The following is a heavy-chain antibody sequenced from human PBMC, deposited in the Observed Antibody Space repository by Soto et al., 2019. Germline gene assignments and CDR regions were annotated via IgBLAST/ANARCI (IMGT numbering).Heavy chain of an antibody. D-gene: IGHD3-10*01. CDR1: GFTFSSYA. CDR3: AKGGGKWHYYGSGSYLFYYYYYGMDV. J-gene: IGHJ6*02. CDR2: ISGSGGST. Sequence: EVQLLESGGGLVQPGGSLRLSCAASGFTFSSYAMSWVRQAPGKGLEWVSAISGSGGSTYYADSVKGRFTISSDNSKNTLYLQMNSLRAEDTAVYYCAKGGGKWHYYGSGSYLFYYYYYGMDVWGQGTTVTVSS. V-gene: IGHV3-23*01.